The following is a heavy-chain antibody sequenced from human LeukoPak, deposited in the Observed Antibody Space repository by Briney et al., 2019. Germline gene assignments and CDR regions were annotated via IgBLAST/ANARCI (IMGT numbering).Heavy chain of an antibody. CDR2: IYYSGST. Sequence: SETLSLTCTVSGGSISSYYWSWIRQPPGKGLEWIGYIYYSGSTNYNPSLKSRVTISVDTSKNQFSLKLSSVTAADTAVYYCASSNYYYYGMDVWGQGTTITVSS. V-gene: IGHV4-59*08. CDR1: GGSISSYY. J-gene: IGHJ6*02. CDR3: ASSNYYYYGMDV.